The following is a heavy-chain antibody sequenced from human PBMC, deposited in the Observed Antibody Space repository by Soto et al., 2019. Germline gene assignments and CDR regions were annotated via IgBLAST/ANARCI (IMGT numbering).Heavy chain of an antibody. CDR3: TTEKIAARPYYYGMDV. Sequence: GGSLRLSCAASGFTFSNAWMSWVRQAPGKGLEWVGRIKSKTDGGTTDYAAPVKGRFTISRDDSKNTLYLQMNSLKTEDTAVYYCTTEKIAARPYYYGMDVWGQGTTVTVSS. CDR1: GFTFSNAW. CDR2: IKSKTDGGTT. D-gene: IGHD6-6*01. V-gene: IGHV3-15*01. J-gene: IGHJ6*02.